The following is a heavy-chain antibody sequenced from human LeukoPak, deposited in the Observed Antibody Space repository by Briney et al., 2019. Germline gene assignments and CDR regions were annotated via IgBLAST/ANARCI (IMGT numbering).Heavy chain of an antibody. CDR1: GYTFTSYD. D-gene: IGHD3-9*01. J-gene: IGHJ4*02. V-gene: IGHV1-2*02. CDR3: ARSPDILTGENFDY. CDR2: INPNSGGT. Sequence: ASVKVSCKASGYTFTSYDINWVRQAPGQGLEWMGWINPNSGGTNYAQKFQRRVTMTRDTSISTAYMELSRLRSDDTAVYYCARSPDILTGENFDYWGQGTLVTVSS.